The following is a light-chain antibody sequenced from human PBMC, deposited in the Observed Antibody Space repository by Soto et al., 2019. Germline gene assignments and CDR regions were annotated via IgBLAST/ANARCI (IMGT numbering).Light chain of an antibody. CDR2: GAS. CDR3: QQYNDWPRT. J-gene: IGKJ2*01. CDR1: QSVSSRS. Sequence: EIVLTQSPGTLSLSPGERATLSCRASQSVSSRSLAWYQQKPGQAPRLLIYGASSRATGTPVRFSGSGSGTEFTLTISSLQSEDFAVYYCQQYNDWPRTFGQGTKVDIK. V-gene: IGKV3-15*01.